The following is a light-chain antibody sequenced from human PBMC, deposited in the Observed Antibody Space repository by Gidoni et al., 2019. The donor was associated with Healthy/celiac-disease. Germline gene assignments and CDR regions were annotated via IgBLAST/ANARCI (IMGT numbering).Light chain of an antibody. CDR2: GAD. V-gene: IGKV3-20*01. CDR3: QQYGSSPWT. J-gene: IGKJ1*01. Sequence: DIVLTQSPGTLSLSPGERATLSCRASQSVSSSYLAWYQQKPGQAPRLLIDGADSRATGIPDRFSGSGSGTDFTLTISRLEPEDFAVYYCQQYGSSPWTFGQGTKVEIK. CDR1: QSVSSSY.